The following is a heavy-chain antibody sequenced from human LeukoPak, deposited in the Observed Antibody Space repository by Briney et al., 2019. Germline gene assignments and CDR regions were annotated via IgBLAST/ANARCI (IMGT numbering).Heavy chain of an antibody. D-gene: IGHD6-13*01. V-gene: IGHV3-7*01. Sequence: PGGSLRLSCEPSGFTFSTYWMSWVRQAPGKGLEWVANIKQDGSEKYYVDSVKGRFTISRDNAKNSLYLQMNSLRAEDTAMYYCARDSAGNDYWGQGTLVTVSS. CDR3: ARDSAGNDY. CDR1: GFTFSTYW. J-gene: IGHJ4*02. CDR2: IKQDGSEK.